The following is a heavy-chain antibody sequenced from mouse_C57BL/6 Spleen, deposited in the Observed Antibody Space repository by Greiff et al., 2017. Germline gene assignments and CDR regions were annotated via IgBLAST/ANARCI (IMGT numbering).Heavy chain of an antibody. J-gene: IGHJ4*01. V-gene: IGHV2-4*01. Sequence: QVQLQQSGPGLVQPSQSLSITCTVSGFSLTSYGVHWVRQPPGKGLEWLGVIWSGGSTDNNAAFISRLGISKDNSKSQVFFKMNSLQADDTAIYYCAKMKDYDGYYAMDYWGQGTSVTVSS. CDR1: GFSLTSYG. D-gene: IGHD2-4*01. CDR3: AKMKDYDGYYAMDY. CDR2: IWSGGST.